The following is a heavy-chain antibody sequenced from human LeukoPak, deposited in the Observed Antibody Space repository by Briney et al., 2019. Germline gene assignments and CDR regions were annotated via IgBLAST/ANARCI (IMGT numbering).Heavy chain of an antibody. V-gene: IGHV3-23*01. J-gene: IGHJ4*02. D-gene: IGHD3-22*01. CDR1: GLTFSSSD. Sequence: PGRSLRLSCTVSGLTFSSSDIHWVRQAPGKGLEWVSAISGSGGSTYYADSVKGRFTISRDDSKNTLYLQMNSLRAEDTAVYYCAKGKGYYDSSGDYFDYWGQGTLVTVSS. CDR2: ISGSGGST. CDR3: AKGKGYYDSSGDYFDY.